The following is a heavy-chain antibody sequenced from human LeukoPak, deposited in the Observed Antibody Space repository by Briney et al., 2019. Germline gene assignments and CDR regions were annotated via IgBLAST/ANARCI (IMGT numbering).Heavy chain of an antibody. CDR1: GYTFTSYS. J-gene: IGHJ4*02. CDR2: VRGYNGDT. D-gene: IGHD6-13*01. V-gene: IGHV1-18*01. Sequence: ASVKVSCKASGYTFTSYSISWVRQAPGQGLEWMGWVRGYNGDTNYAQSLQGRITMTTDTSTSTAYMELRSLRSDDTAVYYCARDGSRKDSTLFDYWGQGTLVTVSS. CDR3: ARDGSRKDSTLFDY.